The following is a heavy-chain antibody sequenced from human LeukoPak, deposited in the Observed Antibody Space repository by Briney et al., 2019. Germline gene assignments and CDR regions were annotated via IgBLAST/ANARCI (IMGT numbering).Heavy chain of an antibody. Sequence: GGSLRLSCAVSGFTFSSFGLIWVRQAPGKGLQWVSAISNDGGGTTYADFVKGRFTISRDNSKNTLFLQMSSLRAEDTALYYCAKGGSGYFADLWGQGTLVTVSS. J-gene: IGHJ5*02. CDR2: ISNDGGGT. CDR1: GFTFSSFG. V-gene: IGHV3-23*01. D-gene: IGHD3-22*01. CDR3: AKGGSGYFADL.